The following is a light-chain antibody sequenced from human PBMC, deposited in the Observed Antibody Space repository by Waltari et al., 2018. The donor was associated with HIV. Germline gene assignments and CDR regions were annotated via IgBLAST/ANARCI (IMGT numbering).Light chain of an antibody. Sequence: DIQITQSPSSLSERLGDRVTIACRTSQSISTSLHWYQQKRGKAPELLIHTASTLQTGVPSRFSGSGSGTDFTLTISSLQVEDFATYYCQQSYNYPLTFGPGTKVDIK. CDR1: QSISTS. CDR3: QQSYNYPLT. CDR2: TAS. V-gene: IGKV1-39*01. J-gene: IGKJ3*01.